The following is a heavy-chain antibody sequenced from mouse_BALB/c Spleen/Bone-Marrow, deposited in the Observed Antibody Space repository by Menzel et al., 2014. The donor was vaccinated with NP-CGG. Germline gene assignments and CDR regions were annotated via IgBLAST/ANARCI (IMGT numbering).Heavy chain of an antibody. V-gene: IGHV5-9-4*01. Sequence: DVMLVESGGGLVKPGGSLKLSCAASGFTFSSYAMSWVRQSPEKRLEWVAEISSGGNYTYYPDTVTGRFTISRDNAKNILYLEMSSLRSDDTAMYYCVRAYGSSYAMDHWGQGTSVTVSS. J-gene: IGHJ4*01. CDR1: GFTFSSYA. CDR3: VRAYGSSYAMDH. CDR2: ISSGGNYT. D-gene: IGHD1-1*01.